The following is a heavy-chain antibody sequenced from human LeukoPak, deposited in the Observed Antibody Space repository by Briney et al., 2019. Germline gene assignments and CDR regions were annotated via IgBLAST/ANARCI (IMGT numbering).Heavy chain of an antibody. J-gene: IGHJ4*02. Sequence: GGSLRLSCAASGFTFSVYAMSWVRQAPGKGLEWVSAISGSGGNTYYADSVKGRFTISRDNSKNTLYMQMNSLRADDTAAYYCAKLLNDYGDYYFDSWGQGTLVTVSS. D-gene: IGHD4-17*01. CDR1: GFTFSVYA. CDR2: ISGSGGNT. CDR3: AKLLNDYGDYYFDS. V-gene: IGHV3-23*01.